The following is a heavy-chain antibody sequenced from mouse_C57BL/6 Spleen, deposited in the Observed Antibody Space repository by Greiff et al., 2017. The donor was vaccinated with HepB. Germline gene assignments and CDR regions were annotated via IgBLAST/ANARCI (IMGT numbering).Heavy chain of an antibody. CDR2: IYPGGGYT. CDR3: AIYYYGTYAMDY. D-gene: IGHD1-1*01. J-gene: IGHJ4*01. Sequence: QVQLKESGAELVRPGTSVKMSCKASGYTFTNYWIGWAKQRPGHGLEWIGDIYPGGGYTNYNEKFKGKATLTADKSSSTAYMQFSSLTSEDSAIYYCAIYYYGTYAMDYWGQGTSVTVSS. CDR1: GYTFTNYW. V-gene: IGHV1-63*01.